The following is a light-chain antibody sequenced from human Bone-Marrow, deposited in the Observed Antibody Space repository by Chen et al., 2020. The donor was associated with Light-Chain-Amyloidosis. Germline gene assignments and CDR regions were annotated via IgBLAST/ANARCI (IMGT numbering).Light chain of an antibody. Sequence: QSALTQPASVSGSPGQSITISCTGTSSDVGGDNHVSWYQQHPDKAPNLMIYSVTNRPSWVPVPFYGSKSDNTASLTISGLQTEDEADYFCSSYTITNTLVFGSGTRVTVL. CDR1: SSDVGGDNH. CDR2: SVT. J-gene: IGLJ1*01. CDR3: SSYTITNTLV. V-gene: IGLV2-14*01.